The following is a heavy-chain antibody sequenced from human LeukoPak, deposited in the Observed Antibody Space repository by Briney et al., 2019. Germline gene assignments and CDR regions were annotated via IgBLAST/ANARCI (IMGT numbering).Heavy chain of an antibody. D-gene: IGHD3-22*01. Sequence: SETLSLTCAVYGGSFSGYYWSWIRQPPGKGLEWIGEINHSGSTNYNPSLKSRVTISVDTSKNQFSLKLSSVTAADTAVYYCARGYYDSSGYYQSIWGQGTMVTVSS. CDR2: INHSGST. CDR1: GGSFSGYY. J-gene: IGHJ3*02. CDR3: ARGYYDSSGYYQSI. V-gene: IGHV4-34*01.